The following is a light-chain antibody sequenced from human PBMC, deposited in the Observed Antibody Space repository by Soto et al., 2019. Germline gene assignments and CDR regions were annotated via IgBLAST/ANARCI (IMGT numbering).Light chain of an antibody. Sequence: SVLAASLRNKVSITFRASHSIGNYLNWYQQKPGKAPKLLIYAASRLQPGVPSRFSGSGSGTDFTLTITTLQPDDFPTYFCLQSNIMATFGQGTRLEIK. CDR2: AAS. CDR1: HSIGNY. V-gene: IGKV1-39*01. CDR3: LQSNIMAT. J-gene: IGKJ5*01.